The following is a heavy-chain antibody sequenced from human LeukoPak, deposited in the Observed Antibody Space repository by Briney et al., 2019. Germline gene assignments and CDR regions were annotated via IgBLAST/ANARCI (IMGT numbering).Heavy chain of an antibody. CDR3: ARDSREGYKHDAFDI. Sequence: PGGSLRLSCAASGFTVSGNYMSWVRQAPRKGLEWVSVSSSSGKTNYADSVKGRFTISRDNSKNMLYLQMNSLRVEDTAVYYCARDSREGYKHDAFDIWGQGTTVTVSS. D-gene: IGHD5-24*01. V-gene: IGHV3-53*01. CDR2: SSSSGKT. CDR1: GFTVSGNY. J-gene: IGHJ3*02.